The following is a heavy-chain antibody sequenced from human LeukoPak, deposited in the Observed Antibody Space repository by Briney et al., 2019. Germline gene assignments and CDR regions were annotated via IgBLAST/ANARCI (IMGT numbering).Heavy chain of an antibody. CDR3: ARGWYGSGSCYNNPRYNPYYYYGMDV. D-gene: IGHD3-10*01. CDR1: GGSISSYY. V-gene: IGHV4-59*12. J-gene: IGHJ6*02. Sequence: SETLSLTCTVSGGSISSYYWSWIRQPPGKGLEWIGYIYYSGSTNYNPSLKSRVTISVDTSKNQFSLKLSSVTAADTAVYYCARGWYGSGSCYNNPRYNPYYYYGMDVWGQGTTVTVSS. CDR2: IYYSGST.